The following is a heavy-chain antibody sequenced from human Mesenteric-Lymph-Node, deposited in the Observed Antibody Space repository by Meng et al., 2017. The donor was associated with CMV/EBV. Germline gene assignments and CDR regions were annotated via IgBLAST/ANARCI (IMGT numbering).Heavy chain of an antibody. D-gene: IGHD2-2*02. Sequence: SETLSLTCTVSGASIRTSTHYWGWIRQPPGQGLEWIGSIYNSGSTYYNPSLKSRLTISVDTSKRQFSLKLSSVTAADTAVYYCAREEGEYCSSTSCYNPTYYYYGMDVWGQGTTVTVSS. CDR1: GASIRTSTHY. CDR2: IYNSGST. V-gene: IGHV4-39*07. CDR3: AREEGEYCSSTSCYNPTYYYYGMDV. J-gene: IGHJ6*02.